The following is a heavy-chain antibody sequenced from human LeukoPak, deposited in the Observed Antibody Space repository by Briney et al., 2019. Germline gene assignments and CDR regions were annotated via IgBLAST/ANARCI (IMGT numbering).Heavy chain of an antibody. CDR3: ARVVDYYDSSGYYIRWFDP. J-gene: IGHJ5*02. CDR2: INPNSGGT. D-gene: IGHD3-22*01. V-gene: IGHV1-2*02. Sequence: ASVKVSCKASGYTFTGYYMHWVGQAPGQGLEWMGWINPNSGGTNYAQKFQGRVTMTRDTSISTAYMELSRLRSDDTAVYYCARVVDYYDSSGYYIRWFDPWGQGTLVTVSS. CDR1: GYTFTGYY.